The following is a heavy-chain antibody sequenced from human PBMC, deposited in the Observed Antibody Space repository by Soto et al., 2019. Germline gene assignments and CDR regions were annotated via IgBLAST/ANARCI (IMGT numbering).Heavy chain of an antibody. CDR3: TRSRQEDGYMRGTYRYHLDY. V-gene: IGHV3-72*01. J-gene: IGHJ4*02. D-gene: IGHD3-16*02. Sequence: EVQLVESGGGLVQPGGSLRLSCAASGFTSSAHYMDWVRQAPGKGLELVGRTRNKAKSYTTEYAASVKGRFTISRDDSKNSLYLQMNSLKTEDTAVYYCTRSRQEDGYMRGTYRYHLDYWGQGTLVTVSS. CDR1: GFTSSAHY. CDR2: TRNKAKSYTT.